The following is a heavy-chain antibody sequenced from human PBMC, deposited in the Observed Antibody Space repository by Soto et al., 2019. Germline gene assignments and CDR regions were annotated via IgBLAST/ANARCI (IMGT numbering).Heavy chain of an antibody. CDR3: ARGGPELLWFGELLLFDP. Sequence: ASVKVSCKASGYTLTSYDINWVRQATGQGVEWMGWMNPNSGNTGYAQEFQGRVTMTRNTSISTAYMELSSLRSEDTAVYYWARGGPELLWFGELLLFDPWGQGTLVTVSS. V-gene: IGHV1-8*01. J-gene: IGHJ5*02. CDR1: GYTLTSYD. CDR2: MNPNSGNT. D-gene: IGHD3-10*01.